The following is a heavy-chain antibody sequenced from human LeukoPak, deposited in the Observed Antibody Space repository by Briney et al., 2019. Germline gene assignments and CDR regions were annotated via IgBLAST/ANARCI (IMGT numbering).Heavy chain of an antibody. D-gene: IGHD6-25*01. CDR2: INHSGST. Sequence: SETLSLTCAVYGGSSSGYYWSWIRQPPGKGLEWIGEINHSGSTNYNPSLKSRVTISVDTSKNQFSLKLSSVTAADTAVYYAARMPLTYYYYYMDVWGKGTTVTVSS. V-gene: IGHV4-34*01. CDR1: GGSSSGYY. CDR3: ARMPLTYYYYYMDV. J-gene: IGHJ6*03.